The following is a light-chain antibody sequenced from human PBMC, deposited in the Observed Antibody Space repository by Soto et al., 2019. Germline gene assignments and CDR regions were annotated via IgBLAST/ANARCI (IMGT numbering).Light chain of an antibody. J-gene: IGKJ4*01. CDR1: HRVSSY. Sequence: EIVLTQSPATLSLSPGERATLSCRASHRVSSYLAWYQQKPGQAPRLLIYATSTRATGIPARFSGSGSGTEFTLTISSPQSEDFAVYYCQQYNNWPLTFGGGTKVDIK. CDR3: QQYNNWPLT. V-gene: IGKV3-15*01. CDR2: ATS.